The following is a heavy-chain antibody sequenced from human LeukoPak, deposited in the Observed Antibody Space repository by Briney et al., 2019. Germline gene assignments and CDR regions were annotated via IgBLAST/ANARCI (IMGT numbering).Heavy chain of an antibody. CDR1: GGSFSGFY. J-gene: IGHJ3*01. D-gene: IGHD3-10*01. CDR3: ARDRQIVVRAHGTLDL. V-gene: IGHV4-34*01. CDR2: INQSGST. Sequence: PSETLSLTCAVYGGSFSGFYWSWIRQPPGKGLEWIGEINQSGSTSYNPSLKSRVTISVDTSKNQFSLKLSSVTAADTAVYYCARDRQIVVRAHGTLDLWGQGTMATVSS.